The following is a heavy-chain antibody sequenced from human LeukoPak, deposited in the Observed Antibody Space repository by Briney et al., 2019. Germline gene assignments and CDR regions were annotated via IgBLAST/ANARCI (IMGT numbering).Heavy chain of an antibody. J-gene: IGHJ4*02. Sequence: SETLSLTCTVSSGSVSPYYWSWIRQPPGKGLEWIGFIYYSGTTNYNPSLKSRVTISVDTSKNQFSLKLTSVTAADTAVYYCARGLGGSWYYFDYWGQGALVTVSS. D-gene: IGHD6-13*01. CDR2: IYYSGTT. CDR3: ARGLGGSWYYFDY. V-gene: IGHV4-59*02. CDR1: SGSVSPYY.